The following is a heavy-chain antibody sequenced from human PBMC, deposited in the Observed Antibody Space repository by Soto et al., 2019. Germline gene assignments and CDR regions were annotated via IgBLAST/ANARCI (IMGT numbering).Heavy chain of an antibody. J-gene: IGHJ6*02. CDR3: ANVGPMATILVYYYGMDV. CDR2: ISGSGGST. V-gene: IGHV3-23*01. D-gene: IGHD5-12*01. CDR1: GFTFSSYA. Sequence: EVQLLESGGGLVQPGGSLRLSCAASGFTFSSYAMSWVRQAPGKGLEWVSAISGSGGSTYYADSVKGRFTISRDNSKNTLSLQMNSLRAEDTAVYYCANVGPMATILVYYYGMDVWGQGTTVTVSS.